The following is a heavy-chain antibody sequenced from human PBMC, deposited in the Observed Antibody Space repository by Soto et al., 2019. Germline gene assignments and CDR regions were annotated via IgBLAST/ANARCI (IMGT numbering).Heavy chain of an antibody. Sequence: SETLSLTCAVSGGSISSSDWWSWVRQPPGKGLEWVGEIHHSGSTNYNPSLKSRVTISVDKSEKQFSLNLNSVTAADTAVYYCARANRPITMTYLNWFDPWGQGTLVTVSS. V-gene: IGHV4-4*02. CDR1: GGSISSSDW. D-gene: IGHD3-22*01. J-gene: IGHJ5*02. CDR2: IHHSGST. CDR3: ARANRPITMTYLNWFDP.